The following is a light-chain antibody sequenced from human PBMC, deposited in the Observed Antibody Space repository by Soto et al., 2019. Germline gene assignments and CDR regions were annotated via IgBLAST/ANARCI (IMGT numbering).Light chain of an antibody. J-gene: IGLJ2*01. Sequence: QSVLTQPPSASGTPGQRVTISCSGSSSNIGRNSVNWYQQLPGTAPKLLIYSSNQRPSGVPDRFYGSKSGTSASLAISGIQSEDEADYYCAAWDDSLNGVVFGGGTKLTVL. CDR3: AAWDDSLNGVV. V-gene: IGLV1-44*01. CDR1: SSNIGRNS. CDR2: SSN.